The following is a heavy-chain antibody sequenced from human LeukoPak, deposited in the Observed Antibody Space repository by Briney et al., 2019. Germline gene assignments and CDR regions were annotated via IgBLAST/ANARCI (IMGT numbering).Heavy chain of an antibody. V-gene: IGHV4-34*01. D-gene: IGHD5-24*01. CDR3: ARGERWLQLGYFDY. Sequence: SETLSLTCAVYGGPFSGYYWSWIRQPPGKGLEWIGEINHSGSTNYNPSLKSRVTISVDTSKNQFSLKLSSVTAADTAVYYCARGERWLQLGYFDYWGQGTLVTVSS. CDR2: INHSGST. CDR1: GGPFSGYY. J-gene: IGHJ4*02.